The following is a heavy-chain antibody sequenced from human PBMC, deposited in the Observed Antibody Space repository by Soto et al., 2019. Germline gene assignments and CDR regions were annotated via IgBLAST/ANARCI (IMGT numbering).Heavy chain of an antibody. D-gene: IGHD6-13*01. V-gene: IGHV3-11*05. CDR3: ARDGISSGAHRDDS. Sequence: PGGSLRLSCTVSGFTFSDYYMSWIRQAPGKGLEWVSYISSGSTFTSYADSVKGRFIISRDNAKNSLYLQMSNLRADDTAVYYCARDGISSGAHRDDSLGPGTLVTV. J-gene: IGHJ4*02. CDR1: GFTFSDYY. CDR2: ISSGSTFT.